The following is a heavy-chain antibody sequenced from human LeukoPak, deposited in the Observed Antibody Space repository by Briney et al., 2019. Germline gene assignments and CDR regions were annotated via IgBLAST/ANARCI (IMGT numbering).Heavy chain of an antibody. D-gene: IGHD1-14*01. CDR3: ARDIYGEQPGNYYGMDV. V-gene: IGHV4-34*01. CDR2: INHSGST. CDR1: GGSFSGYY. J-gene: IGHJ6*02. Sequence: SETLSLTCAVYGGSFSGYYWSWIRQPPGKGLEWIGEINHSGSTNYNPSLKSRVTISVDTSKNQFSLKLSSVTAADTAVYYCARDIYGEQPGNYYGMDVWGQGTTVTVSS.